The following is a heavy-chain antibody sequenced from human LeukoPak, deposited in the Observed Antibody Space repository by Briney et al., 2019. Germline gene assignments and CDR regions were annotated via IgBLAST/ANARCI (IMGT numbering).Heavy chain of an antibody. CDR1: GYTFIYYD. CDR2: INPYDNST. Sequence: ASVEVSCKASGYTFIYYDMHWVRQAPGQGLEWVGTINPYDNSTNYAQKFQGRVTMTRDMSTSTVYMELNSLRSEDTAVYYCAKELNSYGYAFDVWGQGTMVTVSS. CDR3: AKELNSYGYAFDV. J-gene: IGHJ3*01. V-gene: IGHV1-46*01. D-gene: IGHD5-18*01.